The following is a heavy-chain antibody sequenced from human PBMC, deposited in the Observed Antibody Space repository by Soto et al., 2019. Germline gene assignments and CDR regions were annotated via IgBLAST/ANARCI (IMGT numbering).Heavy chain of an antibody. CDR3: ARGSGSYIPLFDY. CDR1: GYPFTGYY. CDR2: INPNSGGT. J-gene: IGHJ4*02. V-gene: IGHV1-2*04. D-gene: IGHD1-26*01. Sequence: GASVKVSCKTSGYPFTGYYMHWVRQAPGQGLEWMGWINPNSGGTNYAQKFQGWVTMTRDTSISTAYMELSRLRSDDTAVYYCARGSGSYIPLFDYWGQGTLVTVSS.